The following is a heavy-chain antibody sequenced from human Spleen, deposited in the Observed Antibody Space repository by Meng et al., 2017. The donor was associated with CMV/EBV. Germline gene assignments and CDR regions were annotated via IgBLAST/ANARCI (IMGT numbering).Heavy chain of an antibody. V-gene: IGHV6-1*01. D-gene: IGHD5-18*01. CDR2: IYYRSRWYD. CDR1: GDSVSSNSAA. CDR3: VRDGVTASYYYDY. J-gene: IGHJ4*02. Sequence: SQTLSLTCAISGDSVSSNSAAWNWIRQSPLRGLEWLGRIYYRSRWYDGYAVSVRGRITISPDTSKNQFSLQLSSVTPEDTAVYYCVRDGVTASYYYDYWGQGTLVTVSS.